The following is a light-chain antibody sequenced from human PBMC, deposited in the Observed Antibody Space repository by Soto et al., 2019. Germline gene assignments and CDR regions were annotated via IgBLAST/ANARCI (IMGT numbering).Light chain of an antibody. J-gene: IGKJ1*01. V-gene: IGKV1-39*01. CDR3: QLTYDTPG. CDR2: AAS. CDR1: QNINSY. Sequence: DIQMTQSPSSLSASVGDRVSITCRASQNINSYLNWYQQKPGKAPKILIFAASSLQSGVPSRFSGSGSGTDFTLTISSLQPEVFATYYCQLTYDTPGFGQGTTVEIK.